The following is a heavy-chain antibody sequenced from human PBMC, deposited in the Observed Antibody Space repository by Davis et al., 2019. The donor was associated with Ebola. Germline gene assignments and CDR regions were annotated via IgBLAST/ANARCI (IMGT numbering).Heavy chain of an antibody. CDR1: GGSMYSSSYY. D-gene: IGHD5-18*01. CDR2: IYDSGST. Sequence: SETLSLTCTVSGGSMYSSSYYWGWIRQPPGKGLEWIGSIYDSGSTYYNPSLKSRVTISVDTSKNQFSLNVESVTATDTAMYFCARDRGGVDTAMVWDWYFDLWGRGTLVTVSS. J-gene: IGHJ2*01. V-gene: IGHV4-39*02. CDR3: ARDRGGVDTAMVWDWYFDL.